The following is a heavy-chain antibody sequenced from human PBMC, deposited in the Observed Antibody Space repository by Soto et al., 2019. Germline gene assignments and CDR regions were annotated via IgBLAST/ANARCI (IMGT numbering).Heavy chain of an antibody. CDR2: ISAYIGNT. Sequence: ASVNVSCKASGYTFTSYGISWVRQAPGQGLEWMGWISAYIGNTNYAQKLQGRVTMNTDTSTSTAYMELRSLRSDDTAVYYCARDSGYAKYYYYYYGTEVWGEGTTVIVSS. D-gene: IGHD5-12*01. V-gene: IGHV1-18*01. CDR3: ARDSGYAKYYYYYYGTEV. J-gene: IGHJ6*04. CDR1: GYTFTSYG.